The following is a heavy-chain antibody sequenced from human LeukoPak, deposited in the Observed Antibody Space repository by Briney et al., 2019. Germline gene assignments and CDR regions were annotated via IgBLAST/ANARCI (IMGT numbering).Heavy chain of an antibody. J-gene: IGHJ4*02. V-gene: IGHV3-21*01. D-gene: IGHD4-11*01. CDR2: ISSSSTYI. Sequence: GGSLRLSCAASGFTFSSYSMNWVRQAPGKGLEWVSSISSSSTYIYYADPVKGRFTISRDNAKNSLYLQMNSLRAEDTAVYYCARDVLQSDYWGQGTLVTVSS. CDR3: ARDVLQSDY. CDR1: GFTFSSYS.